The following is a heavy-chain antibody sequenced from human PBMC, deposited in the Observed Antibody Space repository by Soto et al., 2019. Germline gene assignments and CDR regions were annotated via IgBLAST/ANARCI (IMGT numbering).Heavy chain of an antibody. J-gene: IGHJ4*02. CDR2: IKSKTDGGTT. CDR3: TTEGPYYFDY. V-gene: IGHV3-15*01. CDR1: GFSFSNAW. Sequence: GGSLRLSCAASGFSFSNAWMTWVRQAPGKGLEWVGHIKSKTDGGTTDYASPVEGRFTISRDDSKNTLYLQMDSLKTEDTAVYYCTTEGPYYFDYWGQGA.